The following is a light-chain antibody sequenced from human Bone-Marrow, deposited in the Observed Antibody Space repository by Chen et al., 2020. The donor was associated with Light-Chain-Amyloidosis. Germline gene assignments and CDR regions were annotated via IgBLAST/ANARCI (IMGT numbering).Light chain of an antibody. V-gene: IGLV1-51*02. Sequence: QSVLTQPPPVSAAPGQMVTISCSGSSPNIGNNFVSWFQHLPGTAPKLLVYKNDQRLSGISDRFSGSKSGTSATLGITGLQTGDEADYYCATWDGGLSIVVFGGGTKLTVL. CDR2: KND. CDR3: ATWDGGLSIVV. J-gene: IGLJ2*01. CDR1: SPNIGNNF.